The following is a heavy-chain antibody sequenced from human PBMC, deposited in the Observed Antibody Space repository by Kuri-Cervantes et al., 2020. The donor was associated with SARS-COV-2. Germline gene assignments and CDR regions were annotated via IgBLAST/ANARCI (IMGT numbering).Heavy chain of an antibody. J-gene: IGHJ4*02. CDR1: GFSLSNARMG. CDR3: ARIQAATVIADY. Sequence: SGPTLVKPTETLTLTCTVSGFSLSNARMGVSWIRQPPGKALEWLARIDWDDDKYYSRSLETRLTISKDTSKNQVVLTMTNVDPVDTATYYCARIQAATVIADYWGQGTLVTVSS. CDR2: IDWDDDK. D-gene: IGHD4-11*01. V-gene: IGHV2-70*11.